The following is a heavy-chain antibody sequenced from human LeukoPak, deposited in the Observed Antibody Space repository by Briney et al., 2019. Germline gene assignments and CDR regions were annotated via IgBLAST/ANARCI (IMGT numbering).Heavy chain of an antibody. Sequence: PSQTLSLTCTVSGGSISSGSYYWSWIRQPAGKGLEWIGRIDASGSINHNPTLKSRVTISVDRSKNQFSLRVSSVTGADTAVYYCAREWELPLWGQGTLVTVSS. D-gene: IGHD1-26*01. J-gene: IGHJ4*02. V-gene: IGHV4-61*02. CDR2: IDASGSI. CDR3: AREWELPL. CDR1: GGSISSGSYY.